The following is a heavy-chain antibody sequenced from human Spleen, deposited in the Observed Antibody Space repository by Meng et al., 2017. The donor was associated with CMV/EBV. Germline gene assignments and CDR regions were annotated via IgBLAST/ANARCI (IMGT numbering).Heavy chain of an antibody. V-gene: IGHV3-33*01. Sequence: LSLTCAASGFTFSSYGMHWVRQAPGKGLEWVAVIWYDGSNKYYADSVKGRFTISRDNSKNTLYLQMNSLRAEDTAVYYCARGPRLCTTTSCENYYYYGMDIWGQGTTVTVSS. CDR1: GFTFSSYG. CDR2: IWYDGSNK. D-gene: IGHD2-2*01. J-gene: IGHJ6*02. CDR3: ARGPRLCTTTSCENYYYYGMDI.